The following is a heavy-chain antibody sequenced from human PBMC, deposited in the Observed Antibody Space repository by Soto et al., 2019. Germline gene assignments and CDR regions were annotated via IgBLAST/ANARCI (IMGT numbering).Heavy chain of an antibody. CDR2: IYYSGST. J-gene: IGHJ4*02. V-gene: IGHV4-30-4*01. Sequence: SETLALTCTVSGGSISSGDYYWSWIRQPPGKGLEWIGYIYYSGSTYYNPSLKSRVTISVDTPKNQFSLKLSSVTAADTAVYYCASRKSSPYFDYSGQGTLVTVSS. D-gene: IGHD3-10*01. CDR1: GGSISSGDYY. CDR3: ASRKSSPYFDY.